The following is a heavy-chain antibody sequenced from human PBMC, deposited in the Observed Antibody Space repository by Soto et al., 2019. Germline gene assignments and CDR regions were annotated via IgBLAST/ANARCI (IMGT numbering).Heavy chain of an antibody. CDR2: INPDGSRT. CDR3: ARVKLGSYDWFDP. J-gene: IGHJ5*02. V-gene: IGHV3-74*01. D-gene: IGHD3-16*01. CDR1: GFTFSNYW. Sequence: EVQLVESGGDLVQPGGSLRLSCAASGFTFSNYWMHWVRQAPGKGLMWVSRINPDGSRTTYADSVKGRFAISRDNAKNTVYLQMHSLGAEEAAVYYCARVKLGSYDWFDPWGQGTLVTVSS.